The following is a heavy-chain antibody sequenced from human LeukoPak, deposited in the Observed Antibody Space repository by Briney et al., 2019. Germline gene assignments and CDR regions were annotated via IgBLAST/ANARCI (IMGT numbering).Heavy chain of an antibody. CDR2: TYYRSKWYN. V-gene: IGHV6-1*01. CDR1: GCSVSSNSAA. CDR3: ARDTTEGYRDYFDY. J-gene: IGHJ4*02. D-gene: IGHD5-18*01. Sequence: SHTLSLTRAISGCSVSSNSAAWKWIRQSPSRGLEWRGRTYYRSKWYNDDAVSVKSRITINPDTSKNQFSLQLNSVTPEDTAVYYCARDTTEGYRDYFDYWGQGTLVTVSS.